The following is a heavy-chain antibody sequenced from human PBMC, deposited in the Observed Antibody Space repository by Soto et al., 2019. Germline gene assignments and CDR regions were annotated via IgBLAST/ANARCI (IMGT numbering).Heavy chain of an antibody. V-gene: IGHV1-69*04. Sequence: ASVKVSCKASGGTFSSYAISWVRQAPGQGLEWMGRIIPILGIANYAQKFQGRVTITADKSTSTAYMELSSLRSEDTAVYYCVTDVSVGATYYFDYWGQGTLVTVSS. D-gene: IGHD1-26*01. CDR2: IIPILGIA. J-gene: IGHJ4*02. CDR3: VTDVSVGATYYFDY. CDR1: GGTFSSYA.